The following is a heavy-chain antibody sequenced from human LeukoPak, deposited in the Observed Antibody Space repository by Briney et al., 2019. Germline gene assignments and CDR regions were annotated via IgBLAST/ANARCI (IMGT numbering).Heavy chain of an antibody. Sequence: SQTLSLTCTVSGGSISSGDYYWSWIRQPPGKGLEWIRYIYYSGSTYYNPSLKSRVTISVDTSKNQFSLELSSVTAADTAVYYCARGLPRTLTTFDIWGQGTMVTVSS. CDR3: ARGLPRTLTTFDI. V-gene: IGHV4-30-4*08. CDR2: IYYSGST. D-gene: IGHD3-9*01. CDR1: GGSISSGDYY. J-gene: IGHJ3*02.